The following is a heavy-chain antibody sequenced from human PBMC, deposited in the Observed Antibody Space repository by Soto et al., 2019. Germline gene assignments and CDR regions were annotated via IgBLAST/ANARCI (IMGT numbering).Heavy chain of an antibody. V-gene: IGHV3-30*18. CDR2: ISYDGSNK. Sequence: PGGSLRLSCAASGFTFSSYGMHWVRQAPGKGLEWVAVISYDGSNKYYADSVKGRFTISRDNSKNTLYLQMNSLRAEDTAVYYCAKGSGPQYSSSWLSYYFDYWGQGTLVTVSS. CDR3: AKGSGPQYSSSWLSYYFDY. CDR1: GFTFSSYG. J-gene: IGHJ4*02. D-gene: IGHD6-13*01.